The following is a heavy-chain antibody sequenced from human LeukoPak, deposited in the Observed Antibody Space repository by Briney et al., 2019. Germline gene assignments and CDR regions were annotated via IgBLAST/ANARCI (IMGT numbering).Heavy chain of an antibody. Sequence: SQTLSLTCAISGDSVSRNSAAWNWIRQSPSRGLEWLGRTYYRSKWYNDYAVSVKSRITINPDASKNQFSLQLNSVTPEDTAVYYCSRDRAAATITYYHYMDVWGKGTTVTVSS. CDR3: SRDRAAATITYYHYMDV. CDR1: GDSVSRNSAA. CDR2: TYYRSKWYN. D-gene: IGHD5-12*01. J-gene: IGHJ6*03. V-gene: IGHV6-1*01.